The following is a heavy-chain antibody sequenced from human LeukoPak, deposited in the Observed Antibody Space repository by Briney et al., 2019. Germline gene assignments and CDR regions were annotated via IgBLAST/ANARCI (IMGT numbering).Heavy chain of an antibody. CDR3: AKDGAYYYDSSGYPRV. D-gene: IGHD3-22*01. J-gene: IGHJ4*02. V-gene: IGHV3-30*02. CDR2: IRYDGSNK. Sequence: PGGSLRLSCAASGFTFSSYWMSWVRQAPGKGLEWVAFIRYDGSNKYYADSVKGRFTISRDNSKNTLYLQMNSLRAEDTAVYYCAKDGAYYYDSSGYPRVWGQGTLVTVSS. CDR1: GFTFSSYW.